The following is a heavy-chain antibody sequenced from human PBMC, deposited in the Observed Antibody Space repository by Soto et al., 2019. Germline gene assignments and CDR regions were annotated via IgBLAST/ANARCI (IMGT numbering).Heavy chain of an antibody. D-gene: IGHD3-3*01. V-gene: IGHV4-34*01. CDR3: ERVNWSGYSRPPYYYYGMDV. CDR1: GGSFSGYY. J-gene: IGHJ6*02. CDR2: SNHSGST. Sequence: SETLSLTCAVYGGSFSGYYWSWIRQPPGKWLEWIGESNHSGSTNYNPSLKSRVTISVDTSKNQFSLKLSSVTAADTAVYYCERVNWSGYSRPPYYYYGMDVWGQGTTVTVSS.